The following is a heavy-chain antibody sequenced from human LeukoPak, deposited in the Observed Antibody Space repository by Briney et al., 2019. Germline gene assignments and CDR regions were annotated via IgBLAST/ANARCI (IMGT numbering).Heavy chain of an antibody. CDR1: GFTVSSEY. J-gene: IGHJ4*03. CDR2: VNHRGDT. CDR3: ARGPTISETGYFDY. V-gene: IGHV4-34*01. Sequence: GSLRLSCAASGFTVSSEYMSWIRQSPGKGLQWIAEVNHRGDTNYNPSVKGRVTISVDTSKNQFSLKVTSLTAADTAVYYCARGPTISETGYFDYWGQGTLVTVSS. D-gene: IGHD1-1*01.